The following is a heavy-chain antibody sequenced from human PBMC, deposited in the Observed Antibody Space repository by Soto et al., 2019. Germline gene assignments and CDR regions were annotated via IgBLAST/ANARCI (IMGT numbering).Heavy chain of an antibody. CDR1: GGSIIRTDYH. D-gene: IGHD6-19*01. Sequence: SETLSLTCTVSGGSIIRTDYHWGWIRQPPGEGLEWIGNIHYSGTSYSIPSLKSRVTMSVDTSKNQFSLKLSSVTATDTAVYYCTDMRGQWRPRYWGQGIVVTVSS. V-gene: IGHV4-39*03. CDR2: IHYSGTS. CDR3: TDMRGQWRPRY. J-gene: IGHJ4*02.